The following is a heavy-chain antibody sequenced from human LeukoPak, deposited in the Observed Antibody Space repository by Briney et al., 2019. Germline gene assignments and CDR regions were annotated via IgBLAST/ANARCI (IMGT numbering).Heavy chain of an antibody. V-gene: IGHV1-46*01. Sequence: ASLKVSCKASGYTFTSYYMHWVRQAPGQGLEWMGTINPSGGSTTYAQKFQGRVTMTRDTSTSTVYMELSSLRSEDTAVYYCARDIMVMTYYYYYGMDVWGQGTTVTVPS. CDR2: INPSGGST. J-gene: IGHJ6*02. CDR1: GYTFTSYY. D-gene: IGHD2-21*02. CDR3: ARDIMVMTYYYYYGMDV.